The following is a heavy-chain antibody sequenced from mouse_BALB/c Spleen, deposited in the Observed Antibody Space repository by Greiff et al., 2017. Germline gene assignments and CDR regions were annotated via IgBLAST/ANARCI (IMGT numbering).Heavy chain of an antibody. CDR2: IDPENGNT. V-gene: IGHV14-1*02. Sequence: EVKLQESGAELVRPGALVKLSCKASGFNIKDYYMHWVKQRPEQGLEWIGWIDPENGNTIYDPKFQGKASITADTSSNTAYLQLSSLTSEDTAVYYCARGTTALLFDYWGQGTTLTVSS. D-gene: IGHD1-2*01. CDR3: ARGTTALLFDY. CDR1: GFNIKDYY. J-gene: IGHJ2*01.